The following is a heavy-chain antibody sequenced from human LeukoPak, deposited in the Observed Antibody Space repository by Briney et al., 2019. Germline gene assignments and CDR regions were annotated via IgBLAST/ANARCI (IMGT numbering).Heavy chain of an antibody. CDR3: AKKRSSSSGCDYFDY. J-gene: IGHJ4*02. V-gene: IGHV3-30*02. Sequence: PGGSLRLSCAASGFTFSSYAMHWVRQAPGKGLEWVAFIRYDGSNKYYADSVKGRFTISRDNSKNTLYLQMNSLRAEDTAVYYCAKKRSSSSGCDYFDYWGQGTLVTVSS. D-gene: IGHD6-6*01. CDR2: IRYDGSNK. CDR1: GFTFSSYA.